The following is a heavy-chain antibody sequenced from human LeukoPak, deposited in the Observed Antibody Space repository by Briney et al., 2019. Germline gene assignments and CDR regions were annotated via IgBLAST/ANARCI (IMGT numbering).Heavy chain of an antibody. CDR1: GFTFSSSW. J-gene: IGHJ4*02. V-gene: IGHV3-23*01. CDR3: AKDADIVVVPAALGY. Sequence: GGSLRLSCAAPGFTFSSSWMSWVRQAPGRGLEWVSAISGSGGSTYYADSVKGRFTISRDNSKNTLYLQMNSLRAEDTAVYYCAKDADIVVVPAALGYWGQGTPVTVSS. D-gene: IGHD2-2*01. CDR2: ISGSGGST.